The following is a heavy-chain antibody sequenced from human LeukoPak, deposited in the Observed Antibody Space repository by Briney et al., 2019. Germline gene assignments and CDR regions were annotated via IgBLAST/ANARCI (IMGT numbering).Heavy chain of an antibody. CDR1: GDSISSNSAA. CDR2: TYYRSKWYN. J-gene: IGHJ4*02. Sequence: SQTLSLTCAISGDSISSNSAARDWIRQSPSRGLEWLGRTYYRSKWYNGYAVSVKSRITINPDTSKNQSSLQLNSVTPEDAAMYYCARSFNGFIDSWGQGTLVTVSS. V-gene: IGHV6-1*01. CDR3: ARSFNGFIDS. D-gene: IGHD2-8*01.